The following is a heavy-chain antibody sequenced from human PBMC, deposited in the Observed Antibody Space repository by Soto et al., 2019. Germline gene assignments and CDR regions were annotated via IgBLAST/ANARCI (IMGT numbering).Heavy chain of an antibody. CDR3: ERHSPSDTDH. J-gene: IGHJ4*02. CDR1: GYSFTTYW. Sequence: GESLKISCKGSGYSFTTYWIAWVRQLPGKGLEWMGIIYPGDSDTRYSPSFQGQVTISADKSISTAYLQWSSLKASDTAMYYCERHSPSDTDHWGQGTLVTVSS. D-gene: IGHD2-21*02. CDR2: IYPGDSDT. V-gene: IGHV5-51*01.